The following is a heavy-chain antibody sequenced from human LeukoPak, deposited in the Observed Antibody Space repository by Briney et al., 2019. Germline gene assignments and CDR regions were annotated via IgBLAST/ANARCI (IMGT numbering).Heavy chain of an antibody. J-gene: IGHJ4*02. CDR1: GFTFGDYA. Sequence: PGRSLRLSCTASGFTFGDYAMSWFRQAPGKGLEGVGFIRSKAYGGTTEYAASVKGRFTISRDDSKSIAYLQMNSLKTEDTAVYYCTRPYYGSGSYYDYFDYWGQGTLVTVSS. CDR2: IRSKAYGGTT. V-gene: IGHV3-49*03. D-gene: IGHD3-10*01. CDR3: TRPYYGSGSYYDYFDY.